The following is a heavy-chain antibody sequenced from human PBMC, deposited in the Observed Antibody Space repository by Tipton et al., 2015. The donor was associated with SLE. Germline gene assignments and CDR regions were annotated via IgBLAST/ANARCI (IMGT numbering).Heavy chain of an antibody. J-gene: IGHJ4*02. CDR1: GFTFSSYA. CDR3: ATVGRSVVVVSVISFFDY. V-gene: IGHV3-23*01. Sequence: SLRLSCAASGFTFSSYAMSWVRQAPGKGLEWVSFISANGRNTYYADSVKGRFTISRDNSRNTLYLQMNSLRAEDTAVYYCATVGRSVVVVSVISFFDYWGQGALVTVSS. D-gene: IGHD2-21*02. CDR2: ISANGRNT.